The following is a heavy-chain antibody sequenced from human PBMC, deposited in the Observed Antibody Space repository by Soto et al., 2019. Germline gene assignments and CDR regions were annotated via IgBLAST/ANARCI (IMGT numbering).Heavy chain of an antibody. J-gene: IGHJ4*02. Sequence: EVEVLESGGGLVQPGGSLRLSSAASGFTFSAYVRSWVRQAPGKGLEWVSSITSSGGGTYYADSVKGRFTVSRDNSKNTVYLQMNSLRDEDTAVYYCAKLTAAWGQGTLVTVSS. V-gene: IGHV3-23*01. CDR3: AKLTAA. CDR1: GFTFSAYV. CDR2: ITSSGGGT. D-gene: IGHD6-13*01.